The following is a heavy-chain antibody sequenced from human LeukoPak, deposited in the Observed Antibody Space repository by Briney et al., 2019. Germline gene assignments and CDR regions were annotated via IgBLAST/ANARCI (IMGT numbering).Heavy chain of an antibody. D-gene: IGHD3-3*01. V-gene: IGHV3-66*01. CDR3: ARDLLEWYFDY. J-gene: IGHJ4*02. CDR2: IYSGGST. CDR1: GFSVSESY. Sequence: GGSLRLSCAASGFSVSESYMSWVRQAPGKGLEWVSIIYSGGSTYYADSVKGRFTISRDNSKNTLYLQMNSLRAEDTAVYYCARDLLEWYFDYWGQGTLVTVSS.